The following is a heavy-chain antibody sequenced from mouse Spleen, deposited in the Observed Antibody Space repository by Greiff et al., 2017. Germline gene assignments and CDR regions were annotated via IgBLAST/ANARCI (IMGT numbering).Heavy chain of an antibody. V-gene: IGHV1-42*01. CDR1: GYSFTGYY. CDR3: ARGIYDGSSSDWYFDV. Sequence: EVQLQESGPELVKPGASVKISCKASGYSFTGYYMNWVKQSPEKSLEWIGEINPSTGGTTYNQKFKAKATLTVDKSSSTAYMQLKSLTSEDSAVYYCARGIYDGSSSDWYFDVWGAGTTVTVSS. CDR2: INPSTGGT. D-gene: IGHD1-1*01. J-gene: IGHJ1*01.